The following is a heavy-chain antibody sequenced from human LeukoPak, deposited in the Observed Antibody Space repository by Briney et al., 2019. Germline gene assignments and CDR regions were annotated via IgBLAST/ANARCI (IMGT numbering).Heavy chain of an antibody. CDR2: IYTSGST. V-gene: IGHV4-4*07. CDR3: ARDRLEESTTGIYYYYYYMDV. CDR1: GGSISSYY. Sequence: SETLSLTCTVSGGSISSYYWSWIRQPAGKGLEWIRRIYTSGSTNYNPSLKSRVTMSVDTSKNQFSLKLSSVTAADTAVYYCARDRLEESTTGIYYYYYYMDVWGKGTTVTVSS. J-gene: IGHJ6*03. D-gene: IGHD4-17*01.